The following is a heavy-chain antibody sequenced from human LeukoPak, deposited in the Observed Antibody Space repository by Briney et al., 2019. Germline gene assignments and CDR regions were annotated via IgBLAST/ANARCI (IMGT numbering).Heavy chain of an antibody. Sequence: GASVKVSCKASGGTFISYAISWVRQAPGQGLEWMGGIIPIFGTANYAQKFQGRVTITADESTSTAYMELSSLRSEDTAVYYCARRGSPSTLNPYYYYGMDVWGQGTRSPSP. CDR3: ARRGSPSTLNPYYYYGMDV. CDR2: IIPIFGTA. D-gene: IGHD5/OR15-5a*01. J-gene: IGHJ6*02. V-gene: IGHV1-69*13. CDR1: GGTFISYA.